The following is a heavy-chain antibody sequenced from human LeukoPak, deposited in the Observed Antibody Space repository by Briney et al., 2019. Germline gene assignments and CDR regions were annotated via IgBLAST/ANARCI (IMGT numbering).Heavy chain of an antibody. Sequence: LRLSCAASGFTFSDYYMSWIRQPPGKGLEWIGYIYYSGSTYYNPSLKSRVTISVDTSKNQFSLKLSSVTAADTAVYYCARGRGFDYWGQGTLVTVSS. V-gene: IGHV4-31*02. CDR3: ARGRGFDY. D-gene: IGHD2-15*01. J-gene: IGHJ4*02. CDR1: GFTFSDYY. CDR2: IYYSGST.